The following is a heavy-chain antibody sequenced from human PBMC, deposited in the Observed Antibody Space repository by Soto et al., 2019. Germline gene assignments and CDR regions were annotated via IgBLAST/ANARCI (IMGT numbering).Heavy chain of an antibody. J-gene: IGHJ4*02. CDR1: GYTFSSSS. D-gene: IGHD3-16*01. Sequence: QVQLVQSGAQVKKPGASVKVSYKASGYTFSSSSISWVRQAPGQGLECMGWISVYNGNTNYAQTLQGRVTMSTDTSTGTAYMELRSLRSDDTAVYYCARHASGGFDSWGQGTLVTVSS. CDR2: ISVYNGNT. CDR3: ARHASGGFDS. V-gene: IGHV1-18*01.